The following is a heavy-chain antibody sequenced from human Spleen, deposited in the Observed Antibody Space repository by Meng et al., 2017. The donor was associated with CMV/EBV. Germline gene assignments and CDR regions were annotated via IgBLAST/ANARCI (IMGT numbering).Heavy chain of an antibody. V-gene: IGHV4-59*01. Sequence: SETLSLTCTVSGGSISSYYWSWIRQPPGKGLEWIGYIYYSGSTNYNPSLKSRVTISVDTSKNQFSLKLRSVTAADTAVYYCARYQLLYSNYFDYWGQGTLVTVSS. D-gene: IGHD2-2*02. CDR3: ARYQLLYSNYFDY. J-gene: IGHJ4*02. CDR1: GGSISSYY. CDR2: IYYSGST.